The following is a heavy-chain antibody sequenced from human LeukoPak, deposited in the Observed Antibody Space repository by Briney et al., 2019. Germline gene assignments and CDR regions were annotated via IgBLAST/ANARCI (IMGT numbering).Heavy chain of an antibody. J-gene: IGHJ6*03. V-gene: IGHV4-59*11. Sequence: SETLSLTCTVSGGSISSHHRSWIRQPPGKGLEWIGYIYYSGSTNYNPSLKSRVTISVDTSKNQFSLKLSSVTAADTAVYYCARGPDSSGCPLYYYYYMDVWGKGTTVTVSS. D-gene: IGHD6-19*01. CDR2: IYYSGST. CDR3: ARGPDSSGCPLYYYYYMDV. CDR1: GGSISSHH.